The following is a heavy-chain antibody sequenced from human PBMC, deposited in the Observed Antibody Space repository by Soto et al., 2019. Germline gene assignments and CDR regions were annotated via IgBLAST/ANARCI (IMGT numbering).Heavy chain of an antibody. V-gene: IGHV3-13*01. CDR2: IGTGGDT. Sequence: PGGSLRLSCAASGFAFSSYVLHWVRRAPGKGPEWVSAIGTGGDTYYADSVMGRFTISRDNAKKSLYLQMNSLIAEDMAVYYCARDAIDPLAAAGHGPRGFDPWGQGTLVTVSS. CDR1: GFAFSSYV. CDR3: ARDAIDPLAAAGHGPRGFDP. J-gene: IGHJ5*02. D-gene: IGHD6-13*01.